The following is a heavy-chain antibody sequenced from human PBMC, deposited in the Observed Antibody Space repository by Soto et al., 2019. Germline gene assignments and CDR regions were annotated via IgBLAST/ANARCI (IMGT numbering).Heavy chain of an antibody. V-gene: IGHV1-69*01. CDR1: GGTFSSYA. Sequence: QVQLVQSGAEVKKPGSSVKVSCKASGGTFSSYAISWVRQAPGQGLEWMGGIIPIFGTANYAQKFQGRVTITADESTSTAYMELSSLRSEDTAVYYCAGAQRTRYCSSTSCYVDYYYYGMDVWGQGTTVTVSS. J-gene: IGHJ6*02. CDR3: AGAQRTRYCSSTSCYVDYYYYGMDV. CDR2: IIPIFGTA. D-gene: IGHD2-2*01.